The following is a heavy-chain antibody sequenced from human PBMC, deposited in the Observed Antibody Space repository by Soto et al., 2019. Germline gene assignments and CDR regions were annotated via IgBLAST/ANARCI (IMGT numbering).Heavy chain of an antibody. D-gene: IGHD3-9*01. J-gene: IGHJ6*02. CDR2: IYHSGST. Sequence: PSETLSLTCAVSGGSISSSNWWSWVRQPPGKGLEWIGEIYHSGSTNYNPSLKSRVTISVDKSKNKFSLKLSSVTAADTAVYYCARGRRYDILTGYYHYYYGMDAWGQGTTVTVSS. V-gene: IGHV4-4*02. CDR1: GGSISSSNW. CDR3: ARGRRYDILTGYYHYYYGMDA.